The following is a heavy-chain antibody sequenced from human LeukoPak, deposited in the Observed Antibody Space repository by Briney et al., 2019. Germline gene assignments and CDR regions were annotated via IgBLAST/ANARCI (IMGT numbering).Heavy chain of an antibody. Sequence: GGSLRLSCAASGFTFSSYSMNWVRQAPGKGLEWVSYISSSSSTIYYADSVKGRFTISRDNAKNSRYLQMNSLRAEDTAVYYCARDRRWNIDYWGQGTLVTVSS. CDR2: ISSSSSTI. D-gene: IGHD4-23*01. J-gene: IGHJ4*02. CDR3: ARDRRWNIDY. V-gene: IGHV3-48*01. CDR1: GFTFSSYS.